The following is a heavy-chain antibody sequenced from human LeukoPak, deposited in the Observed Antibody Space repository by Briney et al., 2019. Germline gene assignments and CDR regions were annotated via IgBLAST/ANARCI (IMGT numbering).Heavy chain of an antibody. V-gene: IGHV1-18*01. CDR1: GYTFTSYG. D-gene: IGHD2-15*01. CDR3: ARDYSPYYYYYYMDV. J-gene: IGHJ6*03. Sequence: ASVKVSCKASGYTFTSYGISWVRQAPGQGLEWMGWISAYNGNTNYAQKLQGRVTMTTDTSTSTAYMELRSLRSDDTAVYYCARDYSPYYYYYYMDVWGKGTTVTVSS. CDR2: ISAYNGNT.